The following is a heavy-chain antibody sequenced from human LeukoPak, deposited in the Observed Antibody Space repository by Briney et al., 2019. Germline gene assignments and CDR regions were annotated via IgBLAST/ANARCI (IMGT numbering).Heavy chain of an antibody. CDR2: ISGSGGST. V-gene: IGHV3-23*01. CDR1: GLTFTYYA. J-gene: IGHJ4*02. Sequence: QPGGSLRLSCAASGLTFTYYAMSWVRQAPGKGLEWVSGISGSGGSTYYADSVKGRFTISRDNSKNTLYLQMNSLRAEDTAVYYCAKSGYDSSGYQADYWGQGTLVTVSS. D-gene: IGHD3-22*01. CDR3: AKSGYDSSGYQADY.